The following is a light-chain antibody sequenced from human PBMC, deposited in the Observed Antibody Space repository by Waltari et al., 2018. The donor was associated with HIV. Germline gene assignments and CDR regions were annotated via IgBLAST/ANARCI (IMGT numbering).Light chain of an antibody. CDR1: SSDVGGYNY. CDR3: CSDAGSYTWV. J-gene: IGLJ3*02. Sequence: QSALTQPRSVSGPPGQSVTISCTGTSSDVGGYNYVSWYQQHPGKAPKLMIYDVNKWPSGVPDRFAGSKSGNTASLTISGLQAEDEADYYCCSDAGSYTWVFGGGTKLTVL. V-gene: IGLV2-11*01. CDR2: DVN.